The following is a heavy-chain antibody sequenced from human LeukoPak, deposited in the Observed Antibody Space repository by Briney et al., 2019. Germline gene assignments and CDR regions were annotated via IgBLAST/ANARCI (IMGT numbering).Heavy chain of an antibody. CDR2: IYYSGST. D-gene: IGHD3-9*01. CDR1: GGSISSGGYY. CDR3: ARVRYFDWLLYPDAFDI. J-gene: IGHJ3*02. Sequence: KPSQTLSLTCTVSGGSISSGGYYWSWIRQHPGKGLEWLGYIYYSGSTYYNPSLKSRVTISVDTSKNQFSLKLSSVTAADTAVYYCARVRYFDWLLYPDAFDIWGQGTMVTVSS. V-gene: IGHV4-31*03.